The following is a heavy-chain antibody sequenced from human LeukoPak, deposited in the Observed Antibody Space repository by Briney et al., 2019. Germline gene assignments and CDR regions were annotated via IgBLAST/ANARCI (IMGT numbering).Heavy chain of an antibody. Sequence: ASVKVSCKASGYTFTSYGISWVRQAPGQGLEWMGWISAYNGNTNYAQKLQGRVTMTTDTSTGTACMELRSLRSDDTAVYYCARDMSRYYDFWSGYLIDYWGQGTLVTVSS. CDR1: GYTFTSYG. V-gene: IGHV1-18*01. CDR2: ISAYNGNT. CDR3: ARDMSRYYDFWSGYLIDY. J-gene: IGHJ4*02. D-gene: IGHD3-3*01.